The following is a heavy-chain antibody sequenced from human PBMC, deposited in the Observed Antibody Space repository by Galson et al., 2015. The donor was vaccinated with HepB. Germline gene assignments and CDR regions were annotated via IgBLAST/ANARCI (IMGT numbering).Heavy chain of an antibody. D-gene: IGHD3-22*01. CDR3: ARVVYYYDSSGYPDPPDAFDI. Sequence: SLRLSCAASGFTFSSYSMNWVRQAPGKGLEWVSSISSSSSYIYYADSVKGRFTISRDNAKNSLYLQMNSLRAEDTAVYYCARVVYYYDSSGYPDPPDAFDIWGQGTMVTVSS. V-gene: IGHV3-21*01. J-gene: IGHJ3*02. CDR1: GFTFSSYS. CDR2: ISSSSSYI.